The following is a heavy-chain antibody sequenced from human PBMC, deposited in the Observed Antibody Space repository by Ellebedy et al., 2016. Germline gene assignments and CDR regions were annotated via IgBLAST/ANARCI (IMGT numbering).Heavy chain of an antibody. V-gene: IGHV3-30-3*01. CDR3: AKGPFGRFLAPMDV. J-gene: IGHJ6*03. CDR1: GFTFSSYA. Sequence: GGSLRLSXAASGFTFSSYAMHWVRQAPGKGLEWVAVISYDGSNKYYADSVKGRFTISRDNSKNTLYLQMNSLRAEDTAVYYCAKGPFGRFLAPMDVWGKGTTVTVSS. CDR2: ISYDGSNK. D-gene: IGHD3-3*01.